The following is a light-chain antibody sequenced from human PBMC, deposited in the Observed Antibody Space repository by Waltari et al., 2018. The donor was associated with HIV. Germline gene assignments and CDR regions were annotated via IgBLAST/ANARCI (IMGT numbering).Light chain of an antibody. CDR2: LGS. V-gene: IGKV2-28*01. J-gene: IGKJ4*01. CDR1: QTLLYSNGKIY. Sequence: DLVMTQSPLSLPVTPGEPASTPCRSSQTLLYSNGKIYLDWYLQKPGQFPQLRIYLGSNRASGVPDRFSGSGSGTDFTLKISRVEAEDVGVYYCMQAVESPLTFGGGTKVEIK. CDR3: MQAVESPLT.